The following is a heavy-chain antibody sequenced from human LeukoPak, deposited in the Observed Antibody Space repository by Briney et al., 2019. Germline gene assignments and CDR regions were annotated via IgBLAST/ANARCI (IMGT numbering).Heavy chain of an antibody. CDR3: ARDSVRGVIGY. CDR1: GFTFSSYG. V-gene: IGHV3-33*01. Sequence: PGRSLRLSCAASGFTFSSYGMHWVRQAPGKGLEWVAVIWYDGSNKYYADSVKGRFTISRDNSKNTLYLQMNSLRAEDTAVHYCARDSVRGVIGYWGQGTLVTVSS. D-gene: IGHD3-10*01. J-gene: IGHJ4*02. CDR2: IWYDGSNK.